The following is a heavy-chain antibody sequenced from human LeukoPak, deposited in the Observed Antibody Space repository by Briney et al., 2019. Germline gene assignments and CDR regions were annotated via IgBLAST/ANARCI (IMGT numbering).Heavy chain of an antibody. D-gene: IGHD2-15*01. CDR1: GYTFTGYY. Sequence: ASVKVSCKASGYTFTGYYMHWVRQAPGQGLEWMGWINPNSGGTNYAQKFQGRVTMTRDTSISTAYMELSRLRSDDTAAYYCARAAEAYIGSYYFDYWGQGTLVTVSS. CDR3: ARAAEAYIGSYYFDY. V-gene: IGHV1-2*02. CDR2: INPNSGGT. J-gene: IGHJ4*02.